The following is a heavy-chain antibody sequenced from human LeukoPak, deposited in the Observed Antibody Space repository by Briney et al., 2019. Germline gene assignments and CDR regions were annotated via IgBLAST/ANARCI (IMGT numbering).Heavy chain of an antibody. CDR2: IDPSDFYI. CDR3: ARRFRYCSSTGCYVTQAMDV. D-gene: IGHD2-2*01. CDR1: GYTFSSYW. J-gene: IGHJ6*02. Sequence: GESLKISCKGSGYTFSSYWINWVRLMPGKGLEWMGRIDPSDFYINYSPSFQGHVTISADKSMSTAYLEWSSLEAADTAMYYCARRFRYCSSTGCYVTQAMDVWGQGTTVTVSS. V-gene: IGHV5-10-1*01.